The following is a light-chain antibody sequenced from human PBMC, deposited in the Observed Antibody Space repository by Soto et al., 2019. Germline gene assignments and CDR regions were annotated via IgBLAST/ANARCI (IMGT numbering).Light chain of an antibody. V-gene: IGKV4-1*01. Sequence: EIVLTQSPDTLSVSPGERATLSCRASQSISRTLAWYQQKPGQPPKLLIYWASTRESGVPDRFSGSGSGTDFTLTISSLQAEDVAVYYCQQYYSTPRRTFGQGTKVEIK. J-gene: IGKJ1*01. CDR3: QQYYSTPRRT. CDR1: QSISRT. CDR2: WAS.